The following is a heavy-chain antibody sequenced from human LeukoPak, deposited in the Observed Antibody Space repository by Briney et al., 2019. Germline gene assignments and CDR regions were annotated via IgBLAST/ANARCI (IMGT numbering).Heavy chain of an antibody. CDR3: ARWGAFEI. D-gene: IGHD3-16*01. V-gene: IGHV4-34*01. CDR1: GGSFSGYY. Sequence: SETLSLTCAVYGGSFSGYYWSWIRQPPGKGLEWIGEINHSGSTNYNPSLKSRVTISVDTSKNQISLKLTSVTAADTAVYYCARWGAFEIWGQGTMVTVSS. CDR2: INHSGST. J-gene: IGHJ3*02.